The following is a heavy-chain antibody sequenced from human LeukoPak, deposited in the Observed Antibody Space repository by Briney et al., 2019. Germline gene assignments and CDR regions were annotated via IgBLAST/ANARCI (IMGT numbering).Heavy chain of an antibody. J-gene: IGHJ4*02. CDR2: ISGSGGST. CDR1: GFTFSSYA. CDR3: AEDLSSIAAAGTPLDY. Sequence: GGSLRLSCAASGFTFSSYAMSWVRQAPGKGLEWVSPISGSGGSTYYADSVKGQFTIYRDNSKNTLYLQMNSLRAEDTAVYYCAEDLSSIAAAGTPLDYWGQGTLVTVSS. D-gene: IGHD6-13*01. V-gene: IGHV3-23*01.